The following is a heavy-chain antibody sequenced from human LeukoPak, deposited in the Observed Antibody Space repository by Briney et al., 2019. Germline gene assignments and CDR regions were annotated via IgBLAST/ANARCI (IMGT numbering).Heavy chain of an antibody. D-gene: IGHD6-13*01. J-gene: IGHJ4*02. CDR1: GFTVSSNY. CDR3: ARGGESSSWYGDYFDY. V-gene: IGHV3-53*01. CDR2: IYSGGST. Sequence: GSLRLSCAASGFTVSSNYMSWVRQAPGKGLEWVSIIYSGGSTYYADSVKGRFTISRDNSKNTLYLQMNSLRAEDTAVYYCARGGESSSWYGDYFDYWGQGTLVTVSS.